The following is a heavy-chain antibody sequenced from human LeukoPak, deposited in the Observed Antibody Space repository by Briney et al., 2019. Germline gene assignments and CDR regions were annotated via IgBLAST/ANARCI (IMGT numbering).Heavy chain of an antibody. CDR3: ARQLRSGYDYDY. V-gene: IGHV4-39*01. Sequence: SETLSLTCTVSGCSISSSSYYWGWIRQPPGKGLECFGSSYYSRSTYYNPSLKSRVTISVDTSKNQFSLKLSSVTAADTAVYYCARQLRSGYDYDYWGQGTLVTVSS. CDR2: SYYSRST. D-gene: IGHD5-12*01. J-gene: IGHJ4*02. CDR1: GCSISSSSYY.